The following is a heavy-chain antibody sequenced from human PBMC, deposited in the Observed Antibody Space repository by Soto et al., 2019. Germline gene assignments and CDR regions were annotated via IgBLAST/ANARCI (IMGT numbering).Heavy chain of an antibody. Sequence: TLSLTGTVSGGYISSGGYYWSWIRQHPGKGLEWIGYIYYSGSTYYNPSLKSRVTISVDTSKNQFSLKLSSVTAADTAVYYCARVGPYYGSGSYYNKPLYYYYGMDVWGQGTTVTVSS. D-gene: IGHD3-10*01. CDR2: IYYSGST. V-gene: IGHV4-31*03. CDR3: ARVGPYYGSGSYYNKPLYYYYGMDV. J-gene: IGHJ6*02. CDR1: GGYISSGGYY.